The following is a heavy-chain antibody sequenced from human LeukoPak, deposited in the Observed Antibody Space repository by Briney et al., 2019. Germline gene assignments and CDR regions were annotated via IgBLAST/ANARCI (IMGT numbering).Heavy chain of an antibody. CDR2: IYYSGST. Sequence: SETLFLTCTVSGGSISSSSYYWGWIRQPPWKGLEWIGSIYYSGSTYYNPSLKSRVTISVDTSKNQFSLKLTSVTAADTAVYYCARRLAGTEDYWGQGTLVTVSS. D-gene: IGHD6-13*01. CDR1: GGSISSSSYY. CDR3: ARRLAGTEDY. V-gene: IGHV4-39*01. J-gene: IGHJ4*02.